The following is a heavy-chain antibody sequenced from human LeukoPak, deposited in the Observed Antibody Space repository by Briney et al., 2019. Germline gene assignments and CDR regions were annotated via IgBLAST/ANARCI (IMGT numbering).Heavy chain of an antibody. CDR1: GGSISSYY. CDR2: IYYSGST. D-gene: IGHD3-16*01. J-gene: IGHJ3*02. CDR3: ARGYDYVWGKAFDI. Sequence: PSETLSLTCTVSGGSISSYYWSWIRQPPGKGLEWIGYIYYSGSTNYNPSLKSRVTISVDTSKNQFSLKLSSVTAADTAVYYCARGYDYVWGKAFDIWGQGTMVTVSS. V-gene: IGHV4-59*01.